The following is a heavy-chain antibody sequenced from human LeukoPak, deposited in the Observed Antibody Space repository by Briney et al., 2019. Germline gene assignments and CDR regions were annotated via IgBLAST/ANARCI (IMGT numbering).Heavy chain of an antibody. Sequence: LSLTYAVYGGSFSGYYWSWVRQAPGKGLEWVAVIWYDGSNKYYADSVKGRFTISRDNSKNTLYLQMNSLRAEDTAVYYCARDQMVYANYYYGMDVWGQGTTVTVSS. CDR3: ARDQMVYANYYYGMDV. CDR2: IWYDGSNK. D-gene: IGHD2-8*01. CDR1: GGSFSGYY. V-gene: IGHV3-33*08. J-gene: IGHJ6*02.